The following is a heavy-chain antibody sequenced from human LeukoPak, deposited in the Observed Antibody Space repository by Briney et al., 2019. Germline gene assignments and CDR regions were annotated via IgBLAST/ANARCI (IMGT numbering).Heavy chain of an antibody. V-gene: IGHV1-2*02. CDR1: GYTFTAHY. CDR2: INPNGGGT. D-gene: IGHD3-16*01. CDR3: ARGEGTSYFYY. Sequence: ASVKVSCKASGYTFTAHYMHWVRQAPGQGLEWMGWINPNGGGTNYAQKFQGRVTLTRDTSISTMYMELSGLRSDDTAVYYCARGEGTSYFYYWGQGTLVTVSP. J-gene: IGHJ4*02.